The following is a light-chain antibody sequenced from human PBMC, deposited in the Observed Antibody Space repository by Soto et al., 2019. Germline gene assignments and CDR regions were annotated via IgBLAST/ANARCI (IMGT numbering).Light chain of an antibody. CDR3: QSYDSSLSGYV. CDR1: SSNIGAGYD. J-gene: IGLJ1*01. CDR2: GNS. Sequence: QSLLTHPPSVSGDPGQRVTISCTGSSSNIGAGYDVHWYQQLPGTAPKLLIYGNSNRPSGVPDRFSGSKSGTSASLAITGLQAEDEADYYCQSYDSSLSGYVFGTGTKVTGL. V-gene: IGLV1-40*01.